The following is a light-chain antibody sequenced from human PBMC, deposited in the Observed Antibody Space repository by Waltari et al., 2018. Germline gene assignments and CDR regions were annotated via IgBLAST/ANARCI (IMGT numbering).Light chain of an antibody. CDR2: GAS. V-gene: IGKV3-20*01. Sequence: EIVLTQSPGTLSLSPGERATLSCRASQSVLSYYLAWYQQKPGQAPRLLIYGASSRTTGIPSRFSGSGSGTDFTLTISRLEPEDFAVYYCQQYGASAITFGQGTRLEIK. CDR3: QQYGASAIT. CDR1: QSVLSYY. J-gene: IGKJ5*01.